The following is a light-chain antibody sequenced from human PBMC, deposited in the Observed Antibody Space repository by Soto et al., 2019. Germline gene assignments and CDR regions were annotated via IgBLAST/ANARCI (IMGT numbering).Light chain of an antibody. CDR3: QQDYNWPAYT. V-gene: IGKV3-15*01. J-gene: IGKJ2*01. Sequence: IVMTQSPVTLSVSPGERVTLSCRASETVRTNLAWFQQKPGQTPRLLIFGASTMATGIPTRFTGSGSETEFTITIDSLQSEDLAVYYCQQDYNWPAYTFGQGTKLEI. CDR1: ETVRTN. CDR2: GAS.